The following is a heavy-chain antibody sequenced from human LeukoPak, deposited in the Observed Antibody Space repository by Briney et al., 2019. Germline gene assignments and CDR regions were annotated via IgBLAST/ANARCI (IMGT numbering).Heavy chain of an antibody. CDR1: GFTFSGYD. V-gene: IGHV3-33*06. CDR2: IRSDGSDK. CDR3: AKDIAAAGGPCAY. Sequence: GRSLRLSCAASGFTFSGYDMHWVRQAPGKGLEWVALIRSDGSDKYYADSVEGRFTISRDNSKNTLFLQMNSLRAEDTVVYYCAKDIAAAGGPCAYWGRGTLVTVSS. J-gene: IGHJ4*02. D-gene: IGHD6-13*01.